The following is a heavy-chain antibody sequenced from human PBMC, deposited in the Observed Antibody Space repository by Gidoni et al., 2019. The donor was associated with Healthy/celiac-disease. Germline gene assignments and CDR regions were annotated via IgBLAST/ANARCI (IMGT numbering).Heavy chain of an antibody. CDR1: GFTSVDYA. Sequence: EVQLVVSGGGLVKPGRTLRLSCTASGFTSVDYAMSWFRQAPGKGLEWVGFIRSKAYGGTTEYAASVKGRFTISRDYSKSIAYLQMNSLKTEDTAVYYCTRDARFLEWLYDYWGQGTLVTVSS. D-gene: IGHD3-3*01. CDR2: IRSKAYGGTT. CDR3: TRDARFLEWLYDY. J-gene: IGHJ4*02. V-gene: IGHV3-49*05.